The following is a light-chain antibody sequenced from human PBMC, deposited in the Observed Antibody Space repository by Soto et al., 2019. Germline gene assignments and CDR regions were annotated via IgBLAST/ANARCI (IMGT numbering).Light chain of an antibody. J-gene: IGKJ1*01. V-gene: IGKV1-17*03. CDR2: AAS. CDR1: RGISNY. CDR3: HQRGNGPPWT. Sequence: DIQMTQSPSAMSASVGDRVTITCRASRGISNYLAWFQQKPGKVPKRLIYAASSLQSGVPSRFSGSGSTTDFTLTIGSLEPEDFAVYYCHQRGNGPPWTFGQGTKVDIK.